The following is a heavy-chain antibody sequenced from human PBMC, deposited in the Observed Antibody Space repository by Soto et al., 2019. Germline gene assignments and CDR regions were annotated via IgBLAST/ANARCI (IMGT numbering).Heavy chain of an antibody. Sequence: SETRSLTCAVYGGSLSGYYWSWIRQPPGKGLEWIGEINHSGNTNYNPSLKSRVTISVDTSKNQFSLELSSLRSEDTAVYYCAREPLCGGRCYVNYFDPWGQGTLVTVSS. J-gene: IGHJ5*02. CDR2: INHSGNT. V-gene: IGHV4-34*01. CDR1: GGSLSGYY. D-gene: IGHD2-15*01. CDR3: AREPLCGGRCYVNYFDP.